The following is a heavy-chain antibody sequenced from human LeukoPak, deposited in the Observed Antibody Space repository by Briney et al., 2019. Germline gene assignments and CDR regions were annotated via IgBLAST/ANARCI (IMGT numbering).Heavy chain of an antibody. D-gene: IGHD3-16*02. CDR2: IYTIGRT. V-gene: IGHV4-4*07. Sequence: SETLSLICSVSGGSISSYWWSWIRQPAGKGLEFIGRIYTIGRTNYNPSLKSRVSMSVDTSKNEFSLELRSVTAVDTAVYFCARAGYTISSYRFDYWGQGALVTVSS. CDR1: GGSISSYW. J-gene: IGHJ4*02. CDR3: ARAGYTISSYRFDY.